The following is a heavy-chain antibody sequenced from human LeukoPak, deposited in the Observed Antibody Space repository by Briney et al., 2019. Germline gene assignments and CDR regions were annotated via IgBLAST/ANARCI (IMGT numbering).Heavy chain of an antibody. CDR3: AKDSAKKSDDY. D-gene: IGHD3-10*01. J-gene: IGHJ4*02. V-gene: IGHV3-23*01. Sequence: GGSLRLSCAASGFTFSSYAMSWVRQAPGKGLEWVSGISGSDGSTNYADSVKGRFTISRENSKNTLYLQMNSLRAEDTAVYYCAKDSAKKSDDYWGQGTLVTVSS. CDR2: ISGSDGST. CDR1: GFTFSSYA.